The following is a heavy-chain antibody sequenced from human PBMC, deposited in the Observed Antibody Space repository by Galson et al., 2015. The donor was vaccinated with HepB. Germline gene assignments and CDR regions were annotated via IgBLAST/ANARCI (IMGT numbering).Heavy chain of an antibody. J-gene: IGHJ6*02. Sequence: ETLSLTCAVSGSSFSGYYWNWIRQSPGKGLQWLGEINHRGSTDYNPSLRGRLTISADTAKKQFSLRLTSVTASDTAVYYCARYNSYTSGWPGDYDYSLDAWGQGTAVSVS. CDR3: ARYNSYTSGWPGDYDYSLDA. CDR2: INHRGST. V-gene: IGHV4-34*01. D-gene: IGHD4-17*01. CDR1: GSSFSGYY.